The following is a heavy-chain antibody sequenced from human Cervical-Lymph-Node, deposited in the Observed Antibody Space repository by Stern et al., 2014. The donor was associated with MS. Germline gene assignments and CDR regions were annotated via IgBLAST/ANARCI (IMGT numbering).Heavy chain of an antibody. J-gene: IGHJ5*02. V-gene: IGHV3-21*01. CDR2: ISSTSTYI. CDR1: GFNFSSFA. Sequence: EDQLVESGGGLVKPGGSLRVSCAASGFNFSSFAMNWVRQAPGTGLERVSSISSTSTYIYYADSVKGRFTVSRDNAKNSLFLQMTSLRAEDTAVYYCASSIVVVPAAENKGCDPWGQGTLVTVSS. CDR3: ASSIVVVPAAENKGCDP. D-gene: IGHD2-2*01.